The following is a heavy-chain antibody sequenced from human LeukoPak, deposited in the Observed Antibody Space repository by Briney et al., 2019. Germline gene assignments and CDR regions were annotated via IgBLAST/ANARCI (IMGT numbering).Heavy chain of an antibody. CDR2: ISSSSSYI. Sequence: GGSLRLSCAASGFTFSSYAMNWVRQAPGKGLEWVSSISSSSSYIYYADSVKGRFTISRDNAKNSLYLQMNSLRAEDTAVYYCARNGPGGYYFDYWGQGILVTVSS. J-gene: IGHJ4*02. V-gene: IGHV3-21*01. CDR3: ARNGPGGYYFDY. CDR1: GFTFSSYA. D-gene: IGHD5-12*01.